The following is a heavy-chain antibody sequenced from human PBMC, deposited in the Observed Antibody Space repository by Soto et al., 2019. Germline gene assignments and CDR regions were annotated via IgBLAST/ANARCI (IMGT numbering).Heavy chain of an antibody. D-gene: IGHD1-26*01. CDR3: ARGVHSGSYSADAFDI. J-gene: IGHJ3*02. V-gene: IGHV3-13*01. Sequence: EVQLVESGGGLVQPGGSLRLSCAASGFTFSSYDMHWVRQATGKGLEWVSAIGTAGDTYYPGSVKGRFTISRENAKNSLYLQMNSLRAEDTAVYYCARGVHSGSYSADAFDIWGQGTMVTVSS. CDR2: IGTAGDT. CDR1: GFTFSSYD.